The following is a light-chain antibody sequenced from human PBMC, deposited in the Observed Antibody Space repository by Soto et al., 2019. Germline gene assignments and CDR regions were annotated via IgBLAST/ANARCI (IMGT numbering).Light chain of an antibody. CDR2: GAS. CDR1: QGVSSSY. CDR3: QQYDIWPPT. Sequence: EIVLTQSPGTLSLSPGERATLACRASQGVSSSYLAWYQQKPGQAPRLLIYGASSRATGIPDRFSGSGSGTDFTLTISRLEPKDFTVYYCQQYDIWPPTFGQGTKVYIK. J-gene: IGKJ1*01. V-gene: IGKV3-20*01.